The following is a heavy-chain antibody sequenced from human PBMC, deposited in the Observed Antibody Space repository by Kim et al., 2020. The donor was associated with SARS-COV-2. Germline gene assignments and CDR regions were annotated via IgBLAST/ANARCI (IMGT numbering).Heavy chain of an antibody. V-gene: IGHV4-34*01. CDR2: INHSGST. CDR3: ARRGGGIQLWLLLGYFDY. D-gene: IGHD5-18*01. J-gene: IGHJ4*02. Sequence: SETLSLTCAVYGGSFSGYYWSWIRQPPGKGLEWIGEINHSGSTNYNPSLKSRVTISVDTSKNQFSLKLSSVTAADTAVYYCARRGGGIQLWLLLGYFDYWGQGTLVTVSS. CDR1: GGSFSGYY.